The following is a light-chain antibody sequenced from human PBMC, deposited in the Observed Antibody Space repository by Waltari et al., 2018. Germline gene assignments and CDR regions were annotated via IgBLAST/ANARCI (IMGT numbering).Light chain of an antibody. CDR3: QQYHSWPLT. V-gene: IGKV3-15*01. Sequence: EIVLTQSPATLSVSPGERATLSCRASESVNSDLAWYQQKPGQAPRLLIYGASTRATGISARVSGSGSGTELTLTISSLQSEDFAVYSCQQYHSWPLTFGGGTKVEIK. CDR2: GAS. J-gene: IGKJ4*01. CDR1: ESVNSD.